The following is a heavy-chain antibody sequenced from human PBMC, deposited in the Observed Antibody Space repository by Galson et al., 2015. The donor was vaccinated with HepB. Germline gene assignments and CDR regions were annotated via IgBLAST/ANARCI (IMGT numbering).Heavy chain of an antibody. D-gene: IGHD3-10*01. CDR1: GFTFSNSW. V-gene: IGHV3-15*01. Sequence: SLRLSCEASGFTFSNSWMSWVRQAPGQGLEWVGRIKSKTDGGTTDYAAPVKGRFTISRNDSKNTLYLQMNSLKTEDTAVYDCTSHYDGSGSYYNPSLFDYWGQGTLATVSS. CDR2: IKSKTDGGTT. J-gene: IGHJ4*02. CDR3: TSHYDGSGSYYNPSLFDY.